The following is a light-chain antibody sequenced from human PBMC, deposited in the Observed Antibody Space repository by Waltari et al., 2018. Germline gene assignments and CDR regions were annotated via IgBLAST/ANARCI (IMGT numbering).Light chain of an antibody. Sequence: QSALTQPRSVSGSPGQSVTISCTGTSSDVGGYDSVSWYQQHPGKAPKLMIYDVNKLPAGVPYRLSGSKSGNTAFLTISVLQGEDEADYYCCSFAGSPPYVFGTGTKVTVL. V-gene: IGLV2-11*01. CDR2: DVN. CDR3: CSFAGSPPYV. CDR1: SSDVGGYDS. J-gene: IGLJ1*01.